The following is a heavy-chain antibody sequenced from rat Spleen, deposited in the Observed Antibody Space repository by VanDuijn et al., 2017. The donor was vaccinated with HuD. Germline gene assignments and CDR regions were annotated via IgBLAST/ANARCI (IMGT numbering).Heavy chain of an antibody. D-gene: IGHD1-6*01. V-gene: IGHV3-3*01. CDR1: GYSITSAYR. Sequence: EVQLQESGPGLVKPSQSLSLTCSVTGYSITSAYRWNWIRKFPGNKLEWMGYINSAGNANYNPSLKSRISISRDTSKNPFFLQVNSLSTEDTATYYCARSEGTHYYLPFADWGQGTLVTVSS. CDR3: ARSEGTHYYLPFAD. CDR2: INSAGNA. J-gene: IGHJ3*01.